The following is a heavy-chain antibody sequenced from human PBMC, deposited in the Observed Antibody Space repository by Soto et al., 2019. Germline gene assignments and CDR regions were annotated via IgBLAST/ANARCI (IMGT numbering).Heavy chain of an antibody. V-gene: IGHV1-18*01. CDR1: GYIFITYG. CDR2: ISTYNGNT. D-gene: IGHD3-10*01. J-gene: IGHJ4*02. CDR3: ARDLDGSGSYYTDY. Sequence: ASVKVSWKASGYIFITYGISWVRQAPGQGLEWMGRISTYNGNTNYAQNLQGRVTMTTDTSTSTAYMELRSLRSDDTAVYYCARDLDGSGSYYTDYWGPGTLVTVSS.